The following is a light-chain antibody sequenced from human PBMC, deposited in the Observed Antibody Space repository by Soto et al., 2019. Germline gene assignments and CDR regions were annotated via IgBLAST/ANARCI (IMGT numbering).Light chain of an antibody. CDR3: QQYNNWPRT. Sequence: EIVMTQSPATLSVSPGERATLSCGASQSVSSNLAWYQQKPGQAPRLLIYVASTRATGIPARFSGSGSGTEFTLTISSLQSEDFAVYYCQQYNNWPRTFGQGTKVDIK. CDR2: VAS. V-gene: IGKV3-15*01. CDR1: QSVSSN. J-gene: IGKJ1*01.